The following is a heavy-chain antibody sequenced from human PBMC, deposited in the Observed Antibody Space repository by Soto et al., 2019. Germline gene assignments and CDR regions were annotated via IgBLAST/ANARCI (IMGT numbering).Heavy chain of an antibody. J-gene: IGHJ5*02. D-gene: IGHD2-2*01. V-gene: IGHV1-69*06. Sequence: QVQLVQSGAEVKKPGSSVKVSCKASGGTFSSYAISWVRQAPGQGLEWMGGIIPIFGTANYAQKFQGRVTITADKSTSTAYMELSSLRSEDTAVYYCARDTDIVVVPAVTSQSHWFDPWGQGTLVTVSS. CDR1: GGTFSSYA. CDR3: ARDTDIVVVPAVTSQSHWFDP. CDR2: IIPIFGTA.